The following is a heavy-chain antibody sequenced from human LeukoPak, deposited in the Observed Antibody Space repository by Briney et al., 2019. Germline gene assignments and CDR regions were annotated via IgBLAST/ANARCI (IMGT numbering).Heavy chain of an antibody. CDR3: AHIRNPQPYTTYRSYHT. D-gene: IGHD3-16*01. CDR1: GFSLNTFDMG. J-gene: IGHJ3*01. Sequence: SGPTLVKPTQTLTLTCTFSGFSLNTFDMGVGWIRQPPGKTLEWLAITYWDDDKYYSPSLRSRLTITKDTSKSQVVLTLTNMSPVDTGTYYCAHIRNPQPYTTYRSYHTWGQGTMVTVS. CDR2: TYWDDDK. V-gene: IGHV2-5*02.